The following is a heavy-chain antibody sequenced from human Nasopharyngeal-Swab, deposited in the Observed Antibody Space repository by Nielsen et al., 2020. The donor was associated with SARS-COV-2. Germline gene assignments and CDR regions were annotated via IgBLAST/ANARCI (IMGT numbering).Heavy chain of an antibody. CDR3: VRPEGVATSFKYYFQYGMDV. V-gene: IGHV5-51*01. J-gene: IGHJ6*02. CDR1: GYSFTSYW. CDR2: IYPPDSYT. D-gene: IGHD5-12*01. Sequence: GESLKISCKGSGYSFTSYWIAWVRQLPGKGLEWMVIIYPPDSYTRYSPSLQGQVTISSDKSISTAYLQWSSLKASDTAMYYCVRPEGVATSFKYYFQYGMDVWGQGTMVTVPS.